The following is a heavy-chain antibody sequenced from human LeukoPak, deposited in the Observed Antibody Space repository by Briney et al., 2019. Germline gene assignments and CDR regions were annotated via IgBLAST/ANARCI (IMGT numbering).Heavy chain of an antibody. Sequence: PSETLSLTCAVSGYSISSGYRWGWIRQSPGKGLEWIGEINHSGSTNCNPSLKSRVTISVDTSKNQFSLRLTSVTAADTAVYYCARGRLLVPTTMEDLDYWGQGTLVPVSS. V-gene: IGHV4-38-2*01. CDR3: ARGRLLVPTTMEDLDY. CDR2: INHSGST. CDR1: GYSISSGYR. J-gene: IGHJ4*02. D-gene: IGHD2-2*01.